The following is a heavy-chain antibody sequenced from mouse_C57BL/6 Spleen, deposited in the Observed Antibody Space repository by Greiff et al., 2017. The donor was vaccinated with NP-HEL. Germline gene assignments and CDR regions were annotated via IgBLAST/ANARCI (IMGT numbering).Heavy chain of an antibody. CDR2: IYPGEGDT. Sequence: VQLQQSGPELVKPGASVKISCKASGYAFSSSWMNWVKQGPGRGFEWIGRIYPGEGDTNYNGKSKGKATLTADKSSSTAYMQLSSLTYEDSAVYYCARGGVDWGQGTLVTVSA. CDR3: ARGGVD. V-gene: IGHV1-82*01. CDR1: GYAFSSSW. J-gene: IGHJ3*01.